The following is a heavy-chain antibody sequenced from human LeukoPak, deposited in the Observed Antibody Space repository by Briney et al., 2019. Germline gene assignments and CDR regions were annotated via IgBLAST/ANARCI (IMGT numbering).Heavy chain of an antibody. CDR3: ARVESSGWYGEYYFDY. D-gene: IGHD6-19*01. CDR2: IYYSGST. V-gene: IGHV4-61*01. Sequence: PSETLSLTCTVSGGSVSSGSYYWSWIRQPPGKGLEWIGYIYYSGSTNYNPSLKSRVTISVDTSKNQFSLKLSSVSAAGTAVYYCARVESSGWYGEYYFDYWGQGTLVTVSS. CDR1: GGSVSSGSYY. J-gene: IGHJ4*02.